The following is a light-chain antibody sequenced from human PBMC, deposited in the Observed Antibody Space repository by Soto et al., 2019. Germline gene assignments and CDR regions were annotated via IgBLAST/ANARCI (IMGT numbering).Light chain of an antibody. Sequence: QSVLAQPPSASGTPGQRVTISCSGSSSNIGSNYVYWYQQLPGTAPKLLIYRNNQRPSGVPDRFSDSKSGTSASLAISGLRSEDEADYYCAAWDDSLSGKVFGTGTKVT. CDR2: RNN. J-gene: IGLJ1*01. CDR1: SSNIGSNY. V-gene: IGLV1-47*01. CDR3: AAWDDSLSGKV.